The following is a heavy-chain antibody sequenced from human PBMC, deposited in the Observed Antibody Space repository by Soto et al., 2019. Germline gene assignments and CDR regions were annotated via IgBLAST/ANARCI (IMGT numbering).Heavy chain of an antibody. Sequence: SVKVSCKTSGYTFNTYGINWVRQAPGQGLEWMGGIIPLFGTTNYAQKFKGRVTITADESTSTAYMELSSLRAEDAAVYYCARGANHGSSWYFWFDPWGQGTLVTVS. V-gene: IGHV1-69*13. J-gene: IGHJ5*02. CDR2: IIPLFGTT. CDR1: GYTFNTYG. D-gene: IGHD6-13*01. CDR3: ARGANHGSSWYFWFDP.